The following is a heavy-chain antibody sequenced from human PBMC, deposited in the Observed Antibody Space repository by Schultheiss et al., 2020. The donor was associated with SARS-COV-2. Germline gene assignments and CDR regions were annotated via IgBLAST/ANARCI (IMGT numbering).Heavy chain of an antibody. CDR3: ARNLIRGSWWGLDY. D-gene: IGHD6-13*01. Sequence: GGSLRLSCAASGFTFSSYGMHWVRQAPGKGLEWVAVIWYDGSNKYYADSVKGRFTISRDNAKNSLYLQMNSLRAEDTAVYYCARNLIRGSWWGLDYWGQGTLVTVSS. CDR1: GFTFSSYG. CDR2: IWYDGSNK. J-gene: IGHJ4*02. V-gene: IGHV3-33*01.